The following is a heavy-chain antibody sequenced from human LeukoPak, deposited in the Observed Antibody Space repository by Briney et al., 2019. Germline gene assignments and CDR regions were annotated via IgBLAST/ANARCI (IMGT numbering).Heavy chain of an antibody. CDR3: ARVGYCTNGVCYVPEYYFDY. Sequence: SETLSLTCTVSGGSISSSSYYWGWIRQPPGTGLEWIGSIYYSGSTYYNPSLKSRVTISVDTSKNQFSLKLSSVTAADTAVYYCARVGYCTNGVCYVPEYYFDYWGQGTLVTVSS. D-gene: IGHD2-8*01. CDR1: GGSISSSSYY. CDR2: IYYSGST. J-gene: IGHJ4*02. V-gene: IGHV4-39*07.